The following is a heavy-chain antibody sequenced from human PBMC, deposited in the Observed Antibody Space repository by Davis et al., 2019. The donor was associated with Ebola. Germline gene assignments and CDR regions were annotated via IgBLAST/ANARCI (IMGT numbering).Heavy chain of an antibody. Sequence: GESLKISCAASGFPFRNYAMHWVRQAPGKGLEWVAVVSHSEREKFYADSVKGRFTISRDNSENTLYLQMNSLTADDTAVYYCARLVFHEVLDYWGQGTPVTVSS. J-gene: IGHJ4*01. CDR1: GFPFRNYA. V-gene: IGHV3-30*04. D-gene: IGHD3-3*01. CDR2: VSHSEREK. CDR3: ARLVFHEVLDY.